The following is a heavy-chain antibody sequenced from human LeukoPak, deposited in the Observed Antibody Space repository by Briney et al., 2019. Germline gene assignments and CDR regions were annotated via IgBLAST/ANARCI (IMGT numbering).Heavy chain of an antibody. V-gene: IGHV1-18*01. J-gene: IGHJ4*02. D-gene: IGHD4-17*01. Sequence: GASVKVSCKASGYTFTSYGISWVRQAPGQGLEWMGWISAYNGNTNYAQKLQGRVTMTTDTSTSTVYMELSSLRSEDTAVYYCARVSGYYGDYVGFGYWGQGTLVTVSS. CDR1: GYTFTSYG. CDR2: ISAYNGNT. CDR3: ARVSGYYGDYVGFGY.